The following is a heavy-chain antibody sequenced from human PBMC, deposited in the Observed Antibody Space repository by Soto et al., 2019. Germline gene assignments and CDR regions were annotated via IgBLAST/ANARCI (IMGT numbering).Heavy chain of an antibody. CDR2: ISYDGSNK. CDR3: AKDDAGGDYVARHAC. V-gene: IGHV3-30*18. Sequence: GGSLRLSCAASGFTFSSYGMHWVRQAPGKGLEWVAVISYDGSNKYYADSVKGRFTISRDNSKNTLYLQMNSLRAEDTAVYYCAKDDAGGDYVARHACWGQGTLVTVSS. CDR1: GFTFSSYG. D-gene: IGHD4-17*01. J-gene: IGHJ4*02.